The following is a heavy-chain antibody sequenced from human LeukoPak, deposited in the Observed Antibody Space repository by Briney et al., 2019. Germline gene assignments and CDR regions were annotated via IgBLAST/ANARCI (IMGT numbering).Heavy chain of an antibody. Sequence: SETLSLTCTVSGGSISSGGYYWSWIRQHPGKGLEWIGYIYYSGSTYYNPSLKSRVTISVDTSKNQSSLKLSSVTAADTAVYYCARDRRADYYGSGSYYNGAFDYWGQGTLVTVSS. V-gene: IGHV4-31*03. CDR3: ARDRRADYYGSGSYYNGAFDY. CDR1: GGSISSGGYY. D-gene: IGHD3-10*01. CDR2: IYYSGST. J-gene: IGHJ4*02.